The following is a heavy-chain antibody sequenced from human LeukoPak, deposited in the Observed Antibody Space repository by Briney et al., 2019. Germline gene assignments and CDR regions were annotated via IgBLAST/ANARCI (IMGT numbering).Heavy chain of an antibody. CDR3: AKAFHYCSSTSCYFDY. J-gene: IGHJ4*02. CDR2: ISGSGGST. Sequence: AGGSLRLSCAASGFTFSSYAMSWVRQAPGKGLEWVSAISGSGGSTYYADSVKGRFTISRDNSKNTLYLQMNSLRAEDTAVYYCAKAFHYCSSTSCYFDYWGQGTLVTVSS. V-gene: IGHV3-23*01. CDR1: GFTFSSYA. D-gene: IGHD2-2*01.